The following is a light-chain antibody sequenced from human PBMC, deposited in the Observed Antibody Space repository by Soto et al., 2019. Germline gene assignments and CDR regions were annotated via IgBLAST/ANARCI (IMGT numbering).Light chain of an antibody. Sequence: ETVMTQSPATLSVSPGERATLSCRASHSVSSNLAWYQQKPGQAPRLLIDGASSRATGIPARFSGSGSGTEFTLTISSLQSEDFAVYNCQQYNDWPPTFGQGTKVDIK. CDR2: GAS. CDR1: HSVSSN. J-gene: IGKJ1*01. CDR3: QQYNDWPPT. V-gene: IGKV3-15*01.